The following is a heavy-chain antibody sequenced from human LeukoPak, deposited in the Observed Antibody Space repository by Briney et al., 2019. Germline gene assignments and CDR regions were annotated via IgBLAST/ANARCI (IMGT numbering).Heavy chain of an antibody. CDR2: IYHSGIT. CDR1: GYSISSGYY. J-gene: IGHJ4*02. V-gene: IGHV4-38-2*01. CDR3: TRFSTASSRPAYY. D-gene: IGHD1-14*01. Sequence: PSETQSLTCAVSGYSISSGYYWGWIRRSPGKGLEWIGNIYHSGITHYNPSLQGRITLSVDTSKNQFSLNLSSVTAADTAVYYCTRFSTASSRPAYYWGQGTLVIVSS.